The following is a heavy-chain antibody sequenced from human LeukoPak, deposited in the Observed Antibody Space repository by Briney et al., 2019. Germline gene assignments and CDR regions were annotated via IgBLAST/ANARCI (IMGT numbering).Heavy chain of an antibody. Sequence: GGSLRLSCAASGFTFSIYTMNWVRQAPGKGLEWVSSISTSSSYIYYADSVKGRFTISRDNAKNSLYLQMNSLRAEDTAVYYCARDEYGDYPFDPWGQGTLVTVSS. J-gene: IGHJ5*02. CDR3: ARDEYGDYPFDP. V-gene: IGHV3-21*01. CDR2: ISTSSSYI. D-gene: IGHD4-17*01. CDR1: GFTFSIYT.